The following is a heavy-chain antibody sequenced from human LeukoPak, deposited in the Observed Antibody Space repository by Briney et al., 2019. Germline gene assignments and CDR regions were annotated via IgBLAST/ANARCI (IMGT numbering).Heavy chain of an antibody. J-gene: IGHJ4*02. CDR3: ARGLGGVGAASLIAYYFDY. CDR2: INHSGST. Sequence: SETLSLTCAVYGGSFSGYYWSWIRQPPGKGLEWIGEINHSGSTNYNPPLKSRVTISVDTSKNQFSLKLSSVTAADTAVYYCARGLGGVGAASLIAYYFDYWGQGTLVTVSS. V-gene: IGHV4-34*01. CDR1: GGSFSGYY. D-gene: IGHD1-26*01.